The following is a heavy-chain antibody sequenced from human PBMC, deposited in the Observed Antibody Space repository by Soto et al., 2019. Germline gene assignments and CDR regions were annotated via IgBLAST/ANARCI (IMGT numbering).Heavy chain of an antibody. D-gene: IGHD3-22*01. CDR2: INHSGST. Sequence: PSETLSLTCAVYGGSFSGYYWSWIRQPPGKGLEWIGEINHSGSTNYNPSLKSRVTISGDRSKNQFSLKLSSVTAADTAVYYCARGTGGYYTHIEYWGQGTLVTVSS. CDR1: GGSFSGYY. CDR3: ARGTGGYYTHIEY. V-gene: IGHV4-34*01. J-gene: IGHJ4*02.